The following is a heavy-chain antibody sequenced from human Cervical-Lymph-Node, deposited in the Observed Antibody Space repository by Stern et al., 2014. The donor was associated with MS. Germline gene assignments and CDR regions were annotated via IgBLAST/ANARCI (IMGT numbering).Heavy chain of an antibody. V-gene: IGHV4-39*01. CDR3: AREEHDYDDYVEF. CDR1: GGSVSSSNSY. Sequence: QVQLVESGPGLVKPSETLSLTCTVSGGSVSSSNSYWGWIRQPPGKGLEWIGSIYYSGSTFYNPSLNSRVTISADTSKNPDSLKLSSVTAADTAVYYCAREEHDYDDYVEFGGQGTLVTVSS. CDR2: IYYSGST. D-gene: IGHD4-17*01. J-gene: IGHJ4*02.